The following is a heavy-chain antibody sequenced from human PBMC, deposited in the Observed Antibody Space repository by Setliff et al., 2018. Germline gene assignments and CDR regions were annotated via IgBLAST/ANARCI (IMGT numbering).Heavy chain of an antibody. V-gene: IGHV5-51*01. CDR2: IYPSDSDT. D-gene: IGHD7-27*01. Sequence: GESLKISCKGSGYSFTRYWIGWVRQMSGKGLEWMGIIYPSDSDTRYSPSFQGQVTISADKSISTAYLQWSSLKASDTAMYYCARRQGANWGSDYYYGMDVWGQGTTVTVSS. CDR1: GYSFTRYW. CDR3: ARRQGANWGSDYYYGMDV. J-gene: IGHJ6*02.